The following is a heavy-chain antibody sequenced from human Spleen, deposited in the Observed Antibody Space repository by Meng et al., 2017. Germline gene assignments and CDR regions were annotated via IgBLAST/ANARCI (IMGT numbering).Heavy chain of an antibody. CDR1: GFTFSSYA. J-gene: IGHJ3*02. V-gene: IGHV3-30*04. CDR3: ASWTDSTPGWLVRSMSDGIDI. CDR2: ISYDGSNK. Sequence: GESLKISCAASGFTFSSYAMHWVRQAPGKGLEWVAVISYDGSNKYYADSVKGRFTISRDNSKNTLYLQMNSLRAEDTAVYYCASWTDSTPGWLVRSMSDGIDIWGQGTKVTVSS. D-gene: IGHD6-19*01.